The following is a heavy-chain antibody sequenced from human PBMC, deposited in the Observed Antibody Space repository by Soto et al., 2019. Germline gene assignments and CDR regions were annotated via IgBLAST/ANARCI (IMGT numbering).Heavy chain of an antibody. Sequence: QVQLVQSGAEVKKPGASVKVSCKACGYTFTSYYMHWVRQAPGQGLEWMGIINPSGGSTSYAQKFQGRVTMTRDTSTSTVYMELSSLRSEDTAVYYCATSGEYSSSNVYYYYGMDVWGQGTTVTVSS. V-gene: IGHV1-46*01. CDR1: GYTFTSYY. CDR2: INPSGGST. CDR3: ATSGEYSSSNVYYYYGMDV. D-gene: IGHD6-6*01. J-gene: IGHJ6*02.